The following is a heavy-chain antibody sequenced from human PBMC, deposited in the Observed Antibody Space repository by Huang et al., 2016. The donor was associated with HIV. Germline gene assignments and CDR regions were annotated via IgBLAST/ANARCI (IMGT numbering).Heavy chain of an antibody. CDR3: VRESLYFGDFLFDH. D-gene: IGHD3-10*01. CDR2: GSANSGDI. V-gene: IGHV1-18*04. J-gene: IGHJ4*02. CDR1: GFTFTNYG. Sequence: QVQLVQSGAEVKRPGASLKVSCQTSGFTFTNYGFSWVRQAPGQGLEWLGWGSANSGDINYEVKFEERVPMTTDTTSSTAYMELRRLTSDDTATYYCVRESLYFGDFLFDHWGQGTPVTVSA.